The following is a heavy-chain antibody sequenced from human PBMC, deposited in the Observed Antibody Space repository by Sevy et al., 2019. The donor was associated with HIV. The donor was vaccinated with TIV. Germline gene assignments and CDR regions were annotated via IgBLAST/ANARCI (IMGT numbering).Heavy chain of an antibody. CDR1: GFTSSDYY. CDR2: ISGSGSTI. CDR3: ARDKRQDYYYYGMDV. J-gene: IGHJ6*02. D-gene: IGHD1-1*01. V-gene: IGHV3-11*01. Sequence: GGSLILSCVGFGFTSSDYYMSWIRHAPGKGLEWVSYISGSGSTIDYADSVKGRFTISRDNAKNSLYLKMNSLRAEDTAVYYCARDKRQDYYYYGMDVWGQGTTVTVSS.